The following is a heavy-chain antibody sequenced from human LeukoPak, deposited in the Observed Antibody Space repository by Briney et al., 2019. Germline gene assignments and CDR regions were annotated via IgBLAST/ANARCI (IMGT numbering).Heavy chain of an antibody. CDR3: TTRIVGAHGLDY. V-gene: IGHV3-21*03. CDR1: GFPFSSYT. Sequence: GGSLRLSCAASGFPFSSYTMNWVRQAPGKGLEWVSSISSSGSTTHYADSVKGRFTISRDNAKNSLYLQMNSLKTEDTAVYYCTTRIVGAHGLDYWGQGTLVTVSS. CDR2: ISSSGSTT. J-gene: IGHJ4*02. D-gene: IGHD1-26*01.